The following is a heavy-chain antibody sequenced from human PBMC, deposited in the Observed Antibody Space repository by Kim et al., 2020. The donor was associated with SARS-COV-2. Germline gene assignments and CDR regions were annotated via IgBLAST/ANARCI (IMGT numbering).Heavy chain of an antibody. J-gene: IGHJ4*02. Sequence: ASVKVSCKASGYTFTSYAMHWVRQAPGQRLEWMGWINAGNGNTKYSQKFLGRVTITRDTSASTAYMELSSLRSEDTAVYYCASATYYDSSGLDYWGQGTLVTVSS. D-gene: IGHD3-22*01. V-gene: IGHV1-3*01. CDR3: ASATYYDSSGLDY. CDR2: INAGNGNT. CDR1: GYTFTSYA.